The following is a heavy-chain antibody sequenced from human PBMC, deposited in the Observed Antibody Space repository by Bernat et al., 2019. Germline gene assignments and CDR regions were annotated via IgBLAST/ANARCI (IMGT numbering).Heavy chain of an antibody. D-gene: IGHD6-13*01. J-gene: IGHJ4*02. CDR1: GGSFSGYY. Sequence: QVQLQQWGAGLLKPSETLSLTCAVYGGSFSGYYWSWIRQPPGKGLDWIGEINHSGSTNYNPSIKSGVTISVDTSKNQFSLKLSSVTAADTAVYYCARGGEGQQLVLVYWGQGTLVTVSS. CDR2: INHSGST. V-gene: IGHV4-34*01. CDR3: ARGGEGQQLVLVY.